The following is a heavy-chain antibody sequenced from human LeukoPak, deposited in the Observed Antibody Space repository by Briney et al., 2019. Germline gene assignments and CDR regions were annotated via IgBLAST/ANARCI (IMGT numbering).Heavy chain of an antibody. CDR1: GFTFDDYG. CDR3: ARLPQYYDSSGYYANFDY. V-gene: IGHV3-20*04. CDR2: INWNGGST. J-gene: IGHJ4*02. Sequence: GGSLRLSCAASGFTFDDYGMSWVRQAPGKGLEWVSGINWNGGSTGYADSVKGRFTISRDNAKNSLYLQMNSLRAEDTALYYCARLPQYYDSSGYYANFDYWGQGTLVTVSS. D-gene: IGHD3-22*01.